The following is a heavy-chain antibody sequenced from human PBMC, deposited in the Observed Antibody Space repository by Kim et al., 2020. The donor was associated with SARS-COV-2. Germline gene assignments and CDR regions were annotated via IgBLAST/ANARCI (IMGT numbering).Heavy chain of an antibody. D-gene: IGHD6-19*01. CDR2: ISFDGSNK. Sequence: GGSLRLSCAASGFTFSSYGMHWVRQAPGKGLEWVAVISFDGSNKYYADSVKGRFTISRDNSKNTLYLQMNSLRAEDTAVYYCASGTFYSSGHLGEGDYWGQGTLVTVSS. CDR1: GFTFSSYG. V-gene: IGHV3-33*05. J-gene: IGHJ4*02. CDR3: ASGTFYSSGHLGEGDY.